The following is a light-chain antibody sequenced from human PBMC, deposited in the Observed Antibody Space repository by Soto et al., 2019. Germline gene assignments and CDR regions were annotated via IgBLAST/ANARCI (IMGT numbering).Light chain of an antibody. V-gene: IGKV3-11*01. CDR1: QRVSRN. Sequence: ERLLTQTQNTLSVSPGERATLSCRASQRVSRNLAWYQQKPGQAPRLLIYDASNRATGIPARFSGSGSGTDFTLTISSLEPEDFVVYYCEQRSNWPITFGQGTRLEIK. J-gene: IGKJ5*01. CDR3: EQRSNWPIT. CDR2: DAS.